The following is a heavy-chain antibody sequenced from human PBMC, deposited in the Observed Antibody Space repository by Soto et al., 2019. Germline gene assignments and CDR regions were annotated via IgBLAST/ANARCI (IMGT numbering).Heavy chain of an antibody. Sequence: GGSLRLSCAASGFTFSSYAMSWVRQAPGKGLEWVSAISGSGGSTYYADSVKGRFTISRDNSKNTLYLQMNSLRADDTAVFYCATTTTTPTGSLGYWGQGTLVTVYS. CDR2: ISGSGGST. D-gene: IGHD3-9*01. V-gene: IGHV3-23*01. CDR3: ATTTTTPTGSLGY. CDR1: GFTFSSYA. J-gene: IGHJ4*02.